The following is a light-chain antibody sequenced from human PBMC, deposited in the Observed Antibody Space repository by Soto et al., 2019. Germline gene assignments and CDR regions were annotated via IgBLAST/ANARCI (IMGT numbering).Light chain of an antibody. J-gene: IGKJ3*01. CDR3: QQYYSTPHT. CDR1: QSVLYSSTNKNY. CDR2: WAS. V-gene: IGKV4-1*01. Sequence: DIVMTQSPASLAVSLGERATINCKSSQSVLYSSTNKNYLAWYQQKPGQPPKLLIYWASTRESGVPDRFSGSGSGTDFTLTISSLQAEDVAVYYCQQYYSTPHTFGPGTKVDIK.